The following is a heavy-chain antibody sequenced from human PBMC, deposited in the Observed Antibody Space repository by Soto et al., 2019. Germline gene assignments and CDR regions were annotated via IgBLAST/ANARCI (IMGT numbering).Heavy chain of an antibody. CDR2: IVPMFGTS. J-gene: IGHJ4*02. D-gene: IGHD3-3*01. CDR1: GGTSTRYA. CDR3: NRGSAYDFWSGDL. V-gene: IGHV1-69*06. Sequence: QERLVQSGAEVRKPGSSVKVSCKVTGGTSTRYAINWVRQAPGQGLEWMGGIVPMFGTSKYAQKFQGRVTITADTSTNIAYMEFRSLRSEDTDVYYCNRGSAYDFWSGDLWGQGTLVSVSS.